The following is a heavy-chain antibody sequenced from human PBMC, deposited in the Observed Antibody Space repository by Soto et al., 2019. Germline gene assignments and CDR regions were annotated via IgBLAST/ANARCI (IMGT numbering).Heavy chain of an antibody. CDR1: GFTFSNYA. CDR3: AKGGSGSYYNGGYYYYYMDV. D-gene: IGHD3-10*01. J-gene: IGHJ6*03. CDR2: ISGSGGST. Sequence: EVQVLESGGGLVQPGGSLRLSCAAPGFTFSNYAMSWVRQAPGKGLEWVSAISGSGGSTDYADSVKGRFTISRDNSKNTLYLQMNSLRAEDTAVYYCAKGGSGSYYNGGYYYYYMDVWGKGTTVTVSS. V-gene: IGHV3-23*01.